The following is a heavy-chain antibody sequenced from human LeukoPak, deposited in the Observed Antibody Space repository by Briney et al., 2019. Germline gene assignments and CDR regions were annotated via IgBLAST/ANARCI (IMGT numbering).Heavy chain of an antibody. D-gene: IGHD3-22*01. J-gene: IGHJ4*02. CDR2: IKSKTDGGTT. Sequence: GGSLRLSCAASGFTFSNAWMSWVRQAPGKGLEWVGRIKSKTDGGTTDYAAPVKGRFTISRDDSKNTLYLQMNSLKIEDTAVYYCTTVRVGGITLFYWGQGTLVTVSS. V-gene: IGHV3-15*01. CDR1: GFTFSNAW. CDR3: TTVRVGGITLFY.